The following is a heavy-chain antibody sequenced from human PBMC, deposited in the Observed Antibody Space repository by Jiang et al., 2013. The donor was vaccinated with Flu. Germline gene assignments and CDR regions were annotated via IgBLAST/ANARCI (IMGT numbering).Heavy chain of an antibody. Sequence: GLVQPGGSLRLSCAASGFTFSSYWMHWVRQAPGKGLVWVSRINSEGSSTSDADSVKGRFTISRDNAKNTLYLQMNSLRAEDTAVYYCAKDVLLWFGELRNDAFDIWGQGTMVTVSS. CDR2: INSEGSST. CDR1: GFTFSSYW. J-gene: IGHJ3*02. D-gene: IGHD3-10*01. CDR3: AKDVLLWFGELRNDAFDI. V-gene: IGHV3-74*01.